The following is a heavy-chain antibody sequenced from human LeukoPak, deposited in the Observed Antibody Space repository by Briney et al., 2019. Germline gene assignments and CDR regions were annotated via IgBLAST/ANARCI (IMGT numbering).Heavy chain of an antibody. Sequence: GGPLRLSCAASGFTSSSYWMHWVRQVPGKGLVWVSRISGDGTARNYADSVKGRFTISRDDAKNTVDLQMNSLRGEDTAVYYCSTLTSRGLSDSWGQGTLVTVSS. CDR3: STLTSRGLSDS. CDR2: ISGDGTAR. D-gene: IGHD4-11*01. J-gene: IGHJ4*02. CDR1: GFTSSSYW. V-gene: IGHV3-74*01.